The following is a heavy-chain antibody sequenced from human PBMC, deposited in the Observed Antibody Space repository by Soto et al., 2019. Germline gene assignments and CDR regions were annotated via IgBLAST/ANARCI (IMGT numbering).Heavy chain of an antibody. D-gene: IGHD2-15*01. CDR2: IYYSGST. Sequence: XETLSLTCTVSGGSISSSSYYWGWIRQPPGKGLEWIGSIYYSGSTYYNPSLKSRVTISVDTSKNQFSLKLSSVTAADTAVYYCARHGPGTGYCSGGSCYSVGVWFDPWGQGTLVTVSS. CDR3: ARHGPGTGYCSGGSCYSVGVWFDP. CDR1: GGSISSSSYY. V-gene: IGHV4-39*01. J-gene: IGHJ5*02.